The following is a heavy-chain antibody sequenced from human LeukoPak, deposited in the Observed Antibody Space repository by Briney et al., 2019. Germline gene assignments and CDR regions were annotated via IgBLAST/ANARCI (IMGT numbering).Heavy chain of an antibody. V-gene: IGHV3-20*04. D-gene: IGHD4-11*01. J-gene: IGHJ6*03. CDR1: GFTFDDYG. Sequence: GGSLRLSCAASGFTFDDYGMGWVRQAPGKGLEWVSGINWNGGSTGYADSMKGRVTISRDNAKNSLYLQMNSLRAEDTALYYCARGVSHYSNYYYYYYMDVWGKGTTVTVSS. CDR3: ARGVSHYSNYYYYYYMDV. CDR2: INWNGGST.